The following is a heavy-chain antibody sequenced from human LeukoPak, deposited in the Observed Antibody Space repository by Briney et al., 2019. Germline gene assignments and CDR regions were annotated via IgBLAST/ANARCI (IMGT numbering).Heavy chain of an antibody. CDR3: ARDHLYNFDY. CDR2: IYSGGTT. J-gene: IGHJ4*02. D-gene: IGHD1-1*01. CDR1: GFTVSTNC. V-gene: IGHV3-53*01. Sequence: GGSLRLSCAASGFTVSTNCMTWVRQAPGKGLEWVSTIYSGGTTYYADSVMGRFTISRDNAKNSLYLQMNSLRDEDTAVYYCARDHLYNFDYWGQGTLVTVSS.